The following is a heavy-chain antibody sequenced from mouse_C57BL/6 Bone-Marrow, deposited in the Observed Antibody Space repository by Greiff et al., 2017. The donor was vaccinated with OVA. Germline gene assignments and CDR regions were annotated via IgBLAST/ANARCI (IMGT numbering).Heavy chain of an antibody. CDR1: GYTFTSYW. Sequence: QVQLQQPGAELVRPGSSVKLSCKASGYTFTSYWMHWVKQRPIQGLEWIGNIDPSDSETHYNQKFKDKATLTVDTSSSTAYMQLSSLTSEDSAVDDCAGEAIATIVEDFWGKGTTVTVSS. V-gene: IGHV1-52*01. CDR2: IDPSDSET. J-gene: IGHJ1*03. CDR3: AGEAIATIVEDF. D-gene: IGHD1-1*01.